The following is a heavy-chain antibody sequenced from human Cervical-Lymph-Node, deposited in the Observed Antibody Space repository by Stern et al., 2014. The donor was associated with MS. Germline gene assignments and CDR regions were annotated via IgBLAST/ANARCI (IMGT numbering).Heavy chain of an antibody. CDR3: ARDSYSSSWYNYFDY. D-gene: IGHD6-13*01. CDR1: GFTFSSYG. V-gene: IGHV3-33*01. Sequence: VQLEESGGGVVQPGRSLRLSCAASGFTFSSYGMHWVRQAPGKGLEWVAVIWYDVSNNDYADSVKVRFTISRDNSKNTLYLQMNSLRAEDTAVYYCARDSYSSSWYNYFDYWGQGTLVTVSS. CDR2: IWYDVSNN. J-gene: IGHJ4*02.